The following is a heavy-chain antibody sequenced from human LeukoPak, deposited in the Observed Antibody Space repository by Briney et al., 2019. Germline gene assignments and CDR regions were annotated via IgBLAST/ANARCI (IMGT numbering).Heavy chain of an antibody. D-gene: IGHD3-10*01. Sequence: GESLKISCKGSGYTSTTYWIGWVRQMPGKGLEWMGRIDPSDSYTNYSPSFQGHVTISADKSIRTAYLQWSSLRASDTAIYYCARGERSLDYWGQGTLVTVSS. CDR2: IDPSDSYT. CDR3: ARGERSLDY. CDR1: GYTSTTYW. J-gene: IGHJ4*02. V-gene: IGHV5-10-1*01.